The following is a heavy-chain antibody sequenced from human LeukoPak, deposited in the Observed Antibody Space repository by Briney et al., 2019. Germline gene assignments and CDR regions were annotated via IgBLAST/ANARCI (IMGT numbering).Heavy chain of an antibody. CDR1: GFTFSSYA. D-gene: IGHD3-16*02. CDR3: AKDLPDYVWGSYRSAVLFDY. J-gene: IGHJ4*02. Sequence: GGSLRLSCAASGFTFSSYAMSWVRQAPGKGLEWVSAISGSGGSTYYADSVKGRFTISRDNFKNTLYLQINSLRAEDTAVYYCAKDLPDYVWGSYRSAVLFDYWGQGTLVTVSS. V-gene: IGHV3-23*01. CDR2: ISGSGGST.